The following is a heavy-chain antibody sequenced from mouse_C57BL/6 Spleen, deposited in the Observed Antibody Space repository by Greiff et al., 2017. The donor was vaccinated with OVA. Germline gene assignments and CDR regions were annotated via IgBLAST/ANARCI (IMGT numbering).Heavy chain of an antibody. Sequence: VQLKESGPGLAKPSQTLSLTCSVTGYSITSDYWTWIRKFPGNKLEYMGYISYSGSTYYNPSLKRRLSITREPSKNQYYLQLNSVTTEDTATYYCARFPHDYGSSYWYFDVWGTGTTVTVSS. D-gene: IGHD1-1*01. CDR3: ARFPHDYGSSYWYFDV. CDR2: ISYSGST. CDR1: GYSITSDY. J-gene: IGHJ1*03. V-gene: IGHV3-8*01.